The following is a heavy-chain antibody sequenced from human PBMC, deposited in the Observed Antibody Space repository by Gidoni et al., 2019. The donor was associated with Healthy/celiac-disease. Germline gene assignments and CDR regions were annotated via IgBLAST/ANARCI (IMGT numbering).Heavy chain of an antibody. D-gene: IGHD5-12*01. Sequence: QVQLVQSGAEVKKPGSSVQVSCKASGGTFSSSAISWVRQAPGQGLEWMGGIIPIFGTANYAQKFQGRVTITADKSTSTAYMELSSLRSEDTAVYYCAYQYSGYAHSYWFDPWGQGTLVTVSS. CDR3: AYQYSGYAHSYWFDP. J-gene: IGHJ5*02. V-gene: IGHV1-69*06. CDR2: IIPIFGTA. CDR1: GGTFSSSA.